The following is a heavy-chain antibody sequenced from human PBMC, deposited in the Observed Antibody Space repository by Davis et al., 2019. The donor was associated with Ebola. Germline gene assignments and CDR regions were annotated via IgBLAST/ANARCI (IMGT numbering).Heavy chain of an antibody. CDR2: IYPSGGNS. J-gene: IGHJ4*02. CDR3: ARGLYTSGWFVPFDY. D-gene: IGHD6-19*01. CDR1: GYTFTTYF. Sequence: ASVKVSCKASGYTFTTYFMHWVRQAPGQGLEWMGIIYPSGGNSRYTQRLQDRLTMTSDTSTRTVYMELSNLRSEDTAVYYCARGLYTSGWFVPFDYWGQGTLVIVSS. V-gene: IGHV1-46*01.